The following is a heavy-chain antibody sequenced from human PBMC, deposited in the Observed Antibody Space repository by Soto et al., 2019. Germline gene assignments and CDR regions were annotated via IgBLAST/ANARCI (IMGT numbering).Heavy chain of an antibody. CDR3: ARVPTRWGTGGGADY. V-gene: IGHV1-2*04. CDR2: INPNSGGT. Sequence: ASVKVSCKASGYTFTGYYMHWVRQAPGQGLEWMGWINPNSGGTNYAQKFQGWVTMTRDTSISTAYMELSRLRSDDTAVYYCARVPTRWGTGGGADYWGQGTLVTVSS. CDR1: GYTFTGYY. J-gene: IGHJ4*02. D-gene: IGHD7-27*01.